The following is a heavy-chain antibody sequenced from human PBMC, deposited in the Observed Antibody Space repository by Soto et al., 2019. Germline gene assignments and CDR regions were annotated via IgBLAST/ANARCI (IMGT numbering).Heavy chain of an antibody. CDR3: AREAIYGSGGGMDL. V-gene: IGHV3-74*01. D-gene: IGHD2-15*01. J-gene: IGHJ5*02. Sequence: EVQLVESGGGSVQPGGSLRLQCAASGFTLSRHWMYWVRQAPGKGLSWVSRITSDGGSARYADSVNGRFTVARDNAKKLLYLEMNGLRAGDAAVYYWAREAIYGSGGGMDLWGQGILVTVSS. CDR2: ITSDGGSA. CDR1: GFTLSRHW.